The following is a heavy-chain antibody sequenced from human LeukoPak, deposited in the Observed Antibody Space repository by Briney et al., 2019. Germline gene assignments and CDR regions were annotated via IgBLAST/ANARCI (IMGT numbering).Heavy chain of an antibody. Sequence: PGGSLRLSCAASGFTFSSYSMNWVRQAPGKGLEWVSSISSSSSYIFYADSVKGRFTISRDNAKNSLYLQINSLRAEDTAVYYCARDGRGSYFDYWGQGTLVTVSS. CDR2: ISSSSSYI. D-gene: IGHD1-26*01. J-gene: IGHJ4*02. CDR1: GFTFSSYS. V-gene: IGHV3-21*01. CDR3: ARDGRGSYFDY.